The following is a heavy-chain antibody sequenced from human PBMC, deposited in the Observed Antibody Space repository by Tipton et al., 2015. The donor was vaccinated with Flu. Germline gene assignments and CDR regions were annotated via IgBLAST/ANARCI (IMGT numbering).Heavy chain of an antibody. CDR2: IYPAGGGV. D-gene: IGHD1/OR15-1a*01. CDR1: GYTFTNYN. V-gene: IGHV1-46*01. J-gene: IGHJ3*01. Sequence: QLVQSGAEVKKPGASVRISCTASGYTFTNYNMHWVRQAPGQGPEWMGIIYPAGGGVSYAQKFQGRVIMTRDKSTATIYMELSSLRSEDTAMYYCARDKGGGTYTFDVWGQGTMVIVSS. CDR3: ARDKGGGTYTFDV.